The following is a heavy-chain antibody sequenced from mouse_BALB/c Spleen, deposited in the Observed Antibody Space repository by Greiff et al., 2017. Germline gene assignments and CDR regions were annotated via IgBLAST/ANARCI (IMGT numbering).Heavy chain of an antibody. D-gene: IGHD2-3*01. CDR3: ARSGDGYYVEAY. Sequence: QVQLQQPGAELVKPGASVKLSCKASGYTFTSYWMHWVKQRPGQGLEWIGEINPSNGRTNYNEKFKSKATLTVDKSSSTAYMQLSSLTSEDSAVYYCARSGDGYYVEAYWGQGTLVTVSA. CDR2: INPSNGRT. J-gene: IGHJ3*01. CDR1: GYTFTSYW. V-gene: IGHV1S81*02.